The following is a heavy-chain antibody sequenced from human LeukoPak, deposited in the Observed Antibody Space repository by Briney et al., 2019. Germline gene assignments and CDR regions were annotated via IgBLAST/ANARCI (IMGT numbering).Heavy chain of an antibody. CDR2: IRGSGVST. V-gene: IGHV3-23*01. CDR3: AKGQSITMIVVAPGSWYYFDY. D-gene: IGHD3-22*01. Sequence: GGSLRLSCAPSGFTLTSYAMSWAPHAPGQGLEWVSAIRGSGVSTYYADSVKGRFTISRDNSKNTLYLQMNSLRAEDTAVYYCAKGQSITMIVVAPGSWYYFDYWGQGTLVTVSS. J-gene: IGHJ4*02. CDR1: GFTLTSYA.